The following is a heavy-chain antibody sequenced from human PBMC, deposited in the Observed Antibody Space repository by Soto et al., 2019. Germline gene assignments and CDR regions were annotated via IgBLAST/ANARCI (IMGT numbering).Heavy chain of an antibody. J-gene: IGHJ4*02. V-gene: IGHV4-31*03. D-gene: IGHD5-18*01. CDR1: GDYVANNGYY. CDR2: TYNTGAT. Sequence: QVRLQESGPSLVKPSQTLSLTCKDTGDYVANNGYYWTWIRQVPGKGLEFMGYTYNTGATSYSPSLKTRLSISLDTSKNQFSLVLTSVTAADSAMYFCARRDGNRRGYPIDFWGQGTLVVVSS. CDR3: ARRDGNRRGYPIDF.